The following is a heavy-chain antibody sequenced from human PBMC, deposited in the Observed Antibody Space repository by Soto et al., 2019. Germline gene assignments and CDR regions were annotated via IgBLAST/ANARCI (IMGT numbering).Heavy chain of an antibody. V-gene: IGHV3-30*18. CDR2: ISYDGSNK. CDR3: AKDGSGSYRLDLSYDY. J-gene: IGHJ4*02. D-gene: IGHD3-10*01. CDR1: GFTFSSYG. Sequence: QVQLVESGGGVVQPGRSLRLSCAASGFTFSSYGMHWVRQAPGKGLEWVAVISYDGSNKYYADSVKGRFTISRDNSKNTLYLQMNSLRAEDTAVYYCAKDGSGSYRLDLSYDYWGQGTLVTVSS.